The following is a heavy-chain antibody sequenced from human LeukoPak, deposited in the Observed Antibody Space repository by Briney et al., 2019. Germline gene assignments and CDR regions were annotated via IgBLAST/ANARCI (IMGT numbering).Heavy chain of an antibody. D-gene: IGHD6-19*01. J-gene: IGHJ4*02. Sequence: GGSLRLSCAASGFTFSSYSMNWVRQAPGKGLERVAHTSQDGSKNYYVDSVRGRFTISRDNAKNSLYLHMNILRAEDTAVYYCATTVAGYPDDYFDFWGQGILVTVSS. CDR1: GFTFSSYS. V-gene: IGHV3-7*01. CDR3: ATTVAGYPDDYFDF. CDR2: TSQDGSKN.